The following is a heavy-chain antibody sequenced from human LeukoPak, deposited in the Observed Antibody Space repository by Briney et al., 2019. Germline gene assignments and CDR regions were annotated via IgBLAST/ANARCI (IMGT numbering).Heavy chain of an antibody. Sequence: GGSLRLSCAVSGFTLNTYWMSWVRQAPGKGLEWVANIKEDGSEKHYGDSVRGRFTISRDNAKNSLYLRMNSLRAEDTALYFCAKDTYDSSGYHFYYMDVWGKGTTVTVSS. CDR2: IKEDGSEK. D-gene: IGHD3-22*01. CDR1: GFTLNTYW. V-gene: IGHV3-7*01. CDR3: AKDTYDSSGYHFYYMDV. J-gene: IGHJ6*03.